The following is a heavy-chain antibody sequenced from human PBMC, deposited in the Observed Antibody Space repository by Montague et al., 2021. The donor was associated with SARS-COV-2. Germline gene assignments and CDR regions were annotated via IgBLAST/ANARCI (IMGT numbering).Heavy chain of an antibody. J-gene: IGHJ4*02. V-gene: IGHV3-21*01. CDR1: GFTFSSYS. Sequence: SLRLSCAASGFTFSSYSMNWVRQAPGKGLEWVSSISSSSSYIYYADSVKGRFTISRDNAKNSLYLQMNSLRAEDTAVYYCARDRGINDFWCGPYFDYWGQGTLVTVSS. D-gene: IGHD3-3*01. CDR2: ISSSSSYI. CDR3: ARDRGINDFWCGPYFDY.